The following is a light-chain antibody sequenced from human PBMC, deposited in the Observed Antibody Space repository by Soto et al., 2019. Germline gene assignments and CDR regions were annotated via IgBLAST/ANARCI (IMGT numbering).Light chain of an antibody. CDR1: QSVTTY. J-gene: IGKJ1*01. CDR2: GAS. CDR3: QKRSNWPRT. Sequence: DIVLTQSPATLSLSPGERATLSCRTSQSVTTYLAWYQQKPGQAPRLLIYGASNRATGIPARFSGSGSGTDFTLTISSREPEDFAVYYCQKRSNWPRTFGKGTKVEIK. V-gene: IGKV3-11*01.